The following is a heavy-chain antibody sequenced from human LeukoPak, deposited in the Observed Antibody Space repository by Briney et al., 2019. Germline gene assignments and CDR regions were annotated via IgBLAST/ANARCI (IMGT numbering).Heavy chain of an antibody. Sequence: ASVKVSCKASGYTFTSYGISWVRQAPGQGLEWMGWISAYNGNTNYAQKLQGRVTMTTDTSTSTAYMELRSLRSDDTAVYYCASSYSSSSQPNSGDDYWGQGTLVTVSS. CDR3: ASSYSSSSQPNSGDDY. CDR2: ISAYNGNT. CDR1: GYTFTSYG. V-gene: IGHV1-18*01. J-gene: IGHJ4*02. D-gene: IGHD6-13*01.